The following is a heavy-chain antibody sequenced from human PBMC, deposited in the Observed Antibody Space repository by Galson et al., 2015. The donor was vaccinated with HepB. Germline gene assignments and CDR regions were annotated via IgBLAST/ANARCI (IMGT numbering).Heavy chain of an antibody. CDR1: GGSFSGYY. CDR2: INHSGST. D-gene: IGHD4-11*01. J-gene: IGHJ4*02. CDR3: ARGGPKFSTVTTSSRYFDY. Sequence: SETLSLTCAVYGGSFSGYYWSWIRQPPGKGLERIGEINHSGSTNYNPSLKSRVTISVDTSKNQVSLKLSSVTAADTAVYYCARGGPKFSTVTTSSRYFDYWGQGTLVTVSS. V-gene: IGHV4-34*01.